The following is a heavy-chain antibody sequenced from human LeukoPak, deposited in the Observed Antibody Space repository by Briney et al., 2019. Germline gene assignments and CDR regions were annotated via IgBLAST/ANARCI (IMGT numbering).Heavy chain of an antibody. CDR1: GFTLGEYA. Sequence: GRSLRLSCTGSGFTLGEYALSWVRQAPGKGLEWIGSIRSEAYGGSTQYAASVTGRFTLSRDNSGNIVYLQMNSLQIDDTATYYCTRDEKQSYFDTAAFWTLFDYWGQGTLVTVSS. V-gene: IGHV3-49*04. CDR3: TRDEKQSYFDTAAFWTLFDY. J-gene: IGHJ4*02. D-gene: IGHD3/OR15-3a*01. CDR2: IRSEAYGGST.